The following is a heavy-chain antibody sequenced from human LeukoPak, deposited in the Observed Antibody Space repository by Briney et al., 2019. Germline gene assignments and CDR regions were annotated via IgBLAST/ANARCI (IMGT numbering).Heavy chain of an antibody. CDR1: GFAVSSNY. CDR3: ASGSGSYRTPYYYMDV. V-gene: IGHV3-53*01. D-gene: IGHD3-10*01. J-gene: IGHJ6*03. Sequence: GGSLRLSCVASGFAVSSNYMSWVRQAPGKGLEWVSVIYSGGSTYYADSVKGRFTISRDNSKNTLYLQMNSLRAEDTAVYYCASGSGSYRTPYYYMDVWGTGTTVTVSS. CDR2: IYSGGST.